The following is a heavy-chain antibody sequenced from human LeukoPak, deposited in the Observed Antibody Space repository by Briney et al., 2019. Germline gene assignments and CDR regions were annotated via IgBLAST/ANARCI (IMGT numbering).Heavy chain of an antibody. CDR3: ASPYGSGRYYNIPHYYYYMDV. D-gene: IGHD3-10*01. CDR2: IIPIFGTA. Sequence: ASVKVSCKASGGTFSSYAVSWVRQAPGQGLEWMGGIIPIFGTANYAQKFQGRVTITTDESTITAYMELSSLRSEDTAVYYCASPYGSGRYYNIPHYYYYMDVWGKGTTVTVPS. J-gene: IGHJ6*03. V-gene: IGHV1-69*05. CDR1: GGTFSSYA.